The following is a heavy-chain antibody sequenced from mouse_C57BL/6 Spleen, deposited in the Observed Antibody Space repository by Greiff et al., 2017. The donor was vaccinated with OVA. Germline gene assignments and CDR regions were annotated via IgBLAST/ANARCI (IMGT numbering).Heavy chain of an antibody. CDR2: IYPGSGST. Sequence: QVHVQQPGAELVKPGASVKMSCKASGYTFTSYCITWVKQRPGQGLEWIGDIYPGSGSTNYNEKFKSKATLTVDTSSSTAYMQLSSLSSEDSAVYYCARGEYGYVFAYWGQGTLVTVSA. CDR3: ARGEYGYVFAY. CDR1: GYTFTSYC. D-gene: IGHD2-2*01. J-gene: IGHJ3*01. V-gene: IGHV1-55*01.